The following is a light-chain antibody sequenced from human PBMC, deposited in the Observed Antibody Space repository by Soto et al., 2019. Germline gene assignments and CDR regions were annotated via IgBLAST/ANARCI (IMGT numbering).Light chain of an antibody. CDR3: QLYNSYSEA. J-gene: IGKJ1*01. CDR2: GAS. CDR1: QSVSSSY. V-gene: IGKV3-20*01. Sequence: IVLTQSRATLSLSPGERATLSCRASQSVSSSYLAWYQQKPGQAPRLLIYGASYRAVGIPDRFSGSGSGTEFTLTISSLQPDDFATYYCQLYNSYSEAFGQGTKVDIK.